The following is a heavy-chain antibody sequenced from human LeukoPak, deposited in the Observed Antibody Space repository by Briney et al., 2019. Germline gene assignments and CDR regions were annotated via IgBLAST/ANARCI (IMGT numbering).Heavy chain of an antibody. Sequence: SETLSLTCTVSGGSISSYYWGWIRQPPGKGLEWIGYIYYSGSTNYNPSLKSRVTISVDTSKNQFSLKLSSVTAADTAVYYCARGGYSGYDPFDYWGQGTLVTVSS. V-gene: IGHV4-59*01. J-gene: IGHJ4*02. CDR1: GGSISSYY. D-gene: IGHD5-12*01. CDR3: ARGGYSGYDPFDY. CDR2: IYYSGST.